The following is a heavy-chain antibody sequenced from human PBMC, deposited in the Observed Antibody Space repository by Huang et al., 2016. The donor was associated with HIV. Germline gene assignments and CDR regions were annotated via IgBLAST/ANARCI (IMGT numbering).Heavy chain of an antibody. CDR1: DGSISSTF. D-gene: IGHD3-22*01. Sequence: QVQLQESGPGLVKPSETLSLTCTVSDGSISSTFWSWIRQPPGKGLEWIATINPSGRSNFHPSLESRVTLAKDSSKEQLSLKLQSVTAADTAVYYCARDGAYQYDSRAYYRDFWGQGTLVTVSS. CDR2: INPSGRS. V-gene: IGHV4-59*01. J-gene: IGHJ4*02. CDR3: ARDGAYQYDSRAYYRDF.